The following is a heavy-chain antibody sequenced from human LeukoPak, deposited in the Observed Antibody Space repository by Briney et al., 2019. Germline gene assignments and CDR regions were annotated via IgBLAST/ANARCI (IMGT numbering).Heavy chain of an antibody. D-gene: IGHD4-23*01. CDR3: AHLYGGDY. CDR1: XG. J-gene: IGHJ4*02. CDR2: ISAYNGNT. Sequence: XGXXWVRQAPGQGLEWMGWISAYNGNTNYAQKLQGRVTMTTDTSTSTAYMELRSLRSDDTAVYYCAHLYGGDYWGQGTLVTVSS. V-gene: IGHV1-18*01.